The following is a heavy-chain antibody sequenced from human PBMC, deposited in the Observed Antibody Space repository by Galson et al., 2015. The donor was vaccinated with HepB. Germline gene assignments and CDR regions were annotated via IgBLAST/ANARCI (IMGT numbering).Heavy chain of an antibody. CDR3: AKSSRYCSGGNCRLHYYYSMDV. Sequence: SLRLSCAASGFTFSSYGMHWVRQAPGKGLEWVAIISYDGSNKYYADSVKGRFNISRDNSKNTLYVQMNSLRADDTAVYYCAKSSRYCSGGNCRLHYYYSMDVWCQGTTVTVSS. CDR1: GFTFSSYG. D-gene: IGHD2-15*01. J-gene: IGHJ6*02. V-gene: IGHV3-30*18. CDR2: ISYDGSNK.